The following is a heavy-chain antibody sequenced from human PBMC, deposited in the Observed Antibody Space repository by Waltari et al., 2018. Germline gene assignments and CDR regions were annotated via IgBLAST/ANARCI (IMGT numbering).Heavy chain of an antibody. V-gene: IGHV3-23*01. CDR1: GFTFSSYA. CDR3: AKDRTYSSSWYLYRAPQGFDY. CDR2: ISGSGGST. Sequence: EVQLLESGGGLVQPGGSLRLSCAASGFTFSSYAMSWVRQAPGKGLEWVSAISGSGGSTYYADSVKGLFTISRDNSKNTLYLQMNSLRAEDTAVYYCAKDRTYSSSWYLYRAPQGFDYWGQGTLVTVSS. J-gene: IGHJ4*02. D-gene: IGHD6-13*01.